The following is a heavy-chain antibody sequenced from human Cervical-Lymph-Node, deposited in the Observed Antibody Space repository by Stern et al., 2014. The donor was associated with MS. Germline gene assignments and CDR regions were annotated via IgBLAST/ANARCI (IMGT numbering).Heavy chain of an antibody. D-gene: IGHD3-3*01. CDR3: ARSLRFLEWLLDGFYFDY. CDR2: IYYSGST. V-gene: IGHV4-31*03. CDR1: GGSISSGGYY. Sequence: QVQLQESGPGLVKPSQTLSLTCTVSGGSISSGGYYWSWIRQHPGKGLEXIGYIYYSGSTYYNPSLKSRVTISVDTSKNQFSLKLSSVTAADTAVYYCARSLRFLEWLLDGFYFDYWGQGTLVTVSS. J-gene: IGHJ4*02.